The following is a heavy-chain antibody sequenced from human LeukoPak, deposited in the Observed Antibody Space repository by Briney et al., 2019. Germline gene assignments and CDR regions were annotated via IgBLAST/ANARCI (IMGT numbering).Heavy chain of an antibody. V-gene: IGHV3-74*01. CDR2: INSDGSRT. CDR1: GFTFNRYW. Sequence: QPGGSLRLSCAASGFTFNRYWMHWVRQVPGKGLVWVSRINSDGSRTNYVDSAKGRFTISRDNAKNTLFLQMNSLGAEDSAVYYCARGNFYSGSGSSPLDYWGQGTLVTVSS. J-gene: IGHJ4*02. D-gene: IGHD3-10*01. CDR3: ARGNFYSGSGSSPLDY.